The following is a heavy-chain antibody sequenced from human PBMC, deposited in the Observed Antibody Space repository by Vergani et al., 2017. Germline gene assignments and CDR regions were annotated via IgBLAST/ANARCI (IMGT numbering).Heavy chain of an antibody. V-gene: IGHV4-59*01. D-gene: IGHD6-19*01. CDR2: IYYSGST. CDR1: GGSISSYY. J-gene: IGHJ6*03. Sequence: QVQLQESGPGLVKPSETLSLTCTVSGGSISSYYWSWIRQPPGKGLEWIGYIYYSGSTNYNPSLKSRVTISVDTSKNQFSLKRSSLTAAETALYYCARRRYGFSSGYEKYYYYYMDVWGKGTTVTVSS. CDR3: ARRRYGFSSGYEKYYYYYMDV.